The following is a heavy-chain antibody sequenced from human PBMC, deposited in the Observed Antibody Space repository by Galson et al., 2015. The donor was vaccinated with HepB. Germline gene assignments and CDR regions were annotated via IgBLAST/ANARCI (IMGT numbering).Heavy chain of an antibody. D-gene: IGHD3-3*01. J-gene: IGHJ4*02. V-gene: IGHV3-23*01. CDR1: GFTFTNYA. CDR3: ATSVSGLTIFGVAGAIDY. CDR2: ISGSGGST. Sequence: SLRLSCAASGFTFTNYAMSWVRQAPGKGLEWVSLISGSGGSTYYAGSVKGRFTISRDNAKNTLHLQMNSPRSEDTAVYYCATSVSGLTIFGVAGAIDYWGQGTLVTVSS.